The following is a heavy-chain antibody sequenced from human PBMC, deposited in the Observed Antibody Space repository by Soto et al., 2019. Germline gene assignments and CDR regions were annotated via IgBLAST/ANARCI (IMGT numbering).Heavy chain of an antibody. CDR2: IYSGGTT. CDR3: VRAILTGYYMFDY. Sequence: EVQLVESGGGLIQPGGSLRLSCAASGFSVSTNYMSWVRQAPGKGLEWVSVIYSGGTTFYADSVKGRFTISRDNSKNTLFLQMTSLSAEDTAVYYCVRAILTGYYMFDYWGQGNLVTVSS. J-gene: IGHJ4*02. V-gene: IGHV3-53*01. D-gene: IGHD3-9*01. CDR1: GFSVSTNY.